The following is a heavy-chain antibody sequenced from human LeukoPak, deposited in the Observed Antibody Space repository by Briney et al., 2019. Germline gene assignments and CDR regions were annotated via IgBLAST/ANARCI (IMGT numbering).Heavy chain of an antibody. J-gene: IGHJ4*02. V-gene: IGHV3-30-3*01. CDR2: ISYDGSNK. Sequence: PGRSLRLSCAASGFTFSSYAMHWVRQAPGKGLEWVAVISYDGSNKYYADSVKGRFTISRDNSKNTLYLQMNSLGAEDTAVYYCARDFITIFGVVTLTQFDYWGQGTLVTVSS. CDR1: GFTFSSYA. CDR3: ARDFITIFGVVTLTQFDY. D-gene: IGHD3-3*01.